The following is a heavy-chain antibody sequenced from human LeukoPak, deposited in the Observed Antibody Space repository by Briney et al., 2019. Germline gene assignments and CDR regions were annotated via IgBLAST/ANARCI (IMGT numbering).Heavy chain of an antibody. J-gene: IGHJ4*02. Sequence: PGGSLRLSCAASGFTFSSYSMNWVRQALGKGLEWVSSISSSSGYIYYADSVKGRFTISRDNAKNSLYLQMNSLRAEDTTVYYCASGRDFDWLLLPYWGQGTLVTVSS. CDR2: ISSSSGYI. CDR3: ASGRDFDWLLLPY. CDR1: GFTFSSYS. D-gene: IGHD3-9*01. V-gene: IGHV3-21*01.